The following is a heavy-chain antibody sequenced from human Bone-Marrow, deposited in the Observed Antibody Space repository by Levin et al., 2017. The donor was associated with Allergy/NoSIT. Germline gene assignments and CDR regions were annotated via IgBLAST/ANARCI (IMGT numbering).Heavy chain of an antibody. V-gene: IGHV3-30*03. J-gene: IGHJ6*02. Sequence: PGGSLRLSCTASGFTFSHYGMHWVRQAPGKGLQWVATISRDGSRTYHVDSMKGRVSISRDNARNTVYLEMNGLRHDDTAVYYCARDDTDCSTTSCNYFYFYGVDVWGQGTTVRVS. D-gene: IGHD2-2*01. CDR1: GFTFSHYG. CDR3: ARDDTDCSTTSCNYFYFYGVDV. CDR2: ISRDGSRT.